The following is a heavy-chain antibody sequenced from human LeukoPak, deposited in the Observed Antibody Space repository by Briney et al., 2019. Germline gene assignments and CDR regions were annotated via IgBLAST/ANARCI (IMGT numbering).Heavy chain of an antibody. CDR2: INPNTGGT. V-gene: IGHV1-2*02. Sequence: ASVKVSCKASGYTFTGYYVFWVRQAPGQGLEWMGWINPNTGGTNYAQNFQGRVTMTRDTSLSTVYMELSRLRSDDTAVYFCARANYIWFDPWGQGTLVTV. CDR3: ARANYIWFDP. J-gene: IGHJ5*02. CDR1: GYTFTGYY.